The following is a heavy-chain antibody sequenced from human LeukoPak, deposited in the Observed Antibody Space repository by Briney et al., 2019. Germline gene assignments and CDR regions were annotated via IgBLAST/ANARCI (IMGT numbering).Heavy chain of an antibody. V-gene: IGHV3-20*04. CDR2: INWNAGAT. D-gene: IGHD3-10*01. CDR1: GFTFDDYG. J-gene: IGHJ4*02. CDR3: ATWPYGSGSYGDFDY. Sequence: GGSLRLSCAASGFTFDDYGMSWVRHAPGKGLEWVSHINWNAGATGYADSLKGRFTISKDKNSLYLQMNSLRVEDTALYYCATWPYGSGSYGDFDYWGQGILVTVSS.